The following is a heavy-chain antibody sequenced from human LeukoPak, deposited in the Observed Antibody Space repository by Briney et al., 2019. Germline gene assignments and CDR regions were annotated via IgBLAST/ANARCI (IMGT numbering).Heavy chain of an antibody. CDR1: GGSISSYY. D-gene: IGHD5-18*01. V-gene: IGHV4-4*07. CDR3: ARVGWGQYSYGHPSAGYFDY. CDR2: IYTSGST. Sequence: PSETLSLTCTVSGGSISSYYWSWIRQPAGKGLEWIGRIYTSGSTNYNPSLKSRVTISVDTSKNQFSLKLSSVTAADTAVYYCARVGWGQYSYGHPSAGYFDYWGQGTLVTVSS. J-gene: IGHJ4*02.